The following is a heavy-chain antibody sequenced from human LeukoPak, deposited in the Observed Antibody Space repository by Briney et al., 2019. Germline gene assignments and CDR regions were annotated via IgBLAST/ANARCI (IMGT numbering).Heavy chain of an antibody. Sequence: EPSETLSLTCAVYGGSFSGYYWSWIRQPPGKGLEWIGEINHSGSTNYNPSLKSRVTISADTSKNQFSLKLSSVTAADTAVYYCARGPRYNWNWYPTRKFWNDAFDIWGQGTMVTVSS. J-gene: IGHJ3*02. CDR1: GGSFSGYY. CDR2: INHSGST. CDR3: ARGPRYNWNWYPTRKFWNDAFDI. V-gene: IGHV4-34*01. D-gene: IGHD1-7*01.